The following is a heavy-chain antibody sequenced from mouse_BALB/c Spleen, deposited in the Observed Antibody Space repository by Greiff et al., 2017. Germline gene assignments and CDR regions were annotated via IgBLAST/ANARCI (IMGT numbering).Heavy chain of an antibody. J-gene: IGHJ4*01. V-gene: IGHV1S137*01. D-gene: IGHD1-1*01. CDR2: ISTYYGDA. CDR1: GYTFTDYA. CDR3: ARSDSSYAMDY. Sequence: VQLQQSGAELVRPGVSVKISCKGSGYTFTDYAMHWVKQSHAKSLEWIGVISTYYGDASYNQKFKGKATMTVDKSSSTAYMELARLTSEDSAIYYCARSDSSYAMDYWGQGTSVTVSS.